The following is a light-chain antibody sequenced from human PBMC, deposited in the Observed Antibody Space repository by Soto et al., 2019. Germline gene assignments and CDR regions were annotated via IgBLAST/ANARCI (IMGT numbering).Light chain of an antibody. CDR1: SSDVGGYNY. CDR2: DVS. J-gene: IGLJ1*01. Sequence: QSVLTQPASVSGSPGQSITISCTGTSSDVGGYNYVSWYQQHPGKAPKLMIYDVSNRPSGVSNRFSGSKSGNTAPLTISGPQAEDEADYYCSSYTSSSTLFGTGTKVT. CDR3: SSYTSSSTL. V-gene: IGLV2-14*01.